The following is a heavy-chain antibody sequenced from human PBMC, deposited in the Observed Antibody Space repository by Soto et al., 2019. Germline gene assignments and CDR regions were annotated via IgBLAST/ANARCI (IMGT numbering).Heavy chain of an antibody. CDR3: ARGWAAIFGVIVLEASSLNAFDF. CDR2: INQDGSEK. J-gene: IGHJ3*01. D-gene: IGHD3-3*01. CDR1: GFTFSSYC. V-gene: IGHV3-7*04. Sequence: EVQLVESGGGLVQPGGSLRLSCAASGFTFSSYCMSWVRQAPGKGLEWVANINQDGSEKYYVDSVKGRFTISRDNDKNSLYPQMNSPRTGDTAVYYCARGWAAIFGVIVLEASSLNAFDFWGQGTMVTVSS.